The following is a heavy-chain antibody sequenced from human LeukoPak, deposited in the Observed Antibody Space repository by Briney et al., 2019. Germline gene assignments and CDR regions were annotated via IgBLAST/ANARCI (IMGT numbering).Heavy chain of an antibody. CDR3: ARVAGGSYKYYFDY. V-gene: IGHV4-59*01. CDR1: GVSISSYY. Sequence: PSETLSLTCTVSGVSISSYYWSWIRQPPGKGLEWIGYIYYSGSTNYNPSLKSRVTISVDTSKNQFSLKLSSVTAADTAVYYCARVAGGSYKYYFDYWGQGTLVTVSS. J-gene: IGHJ4*02. CDR2: IYYSGST. D-gene: IGHD1-26*01.